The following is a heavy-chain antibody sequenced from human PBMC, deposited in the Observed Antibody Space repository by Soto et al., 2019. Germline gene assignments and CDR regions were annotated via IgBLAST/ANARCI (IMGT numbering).Heavy chain of an antibody. J-gene: IGHJ1*01. CDR2: IYSDGTT. D-gene: IGHD3-10*01. Sequence: EVLLVESGGGLIQPGGSLRLSCAVTEFSVSSYYMSWVRQAPGKGLEWVAVIYSDGTTYHADSVKGRFTISRDNFMNTLYLQMNSLRAADTAVYHCARFYGAGSWFIEHWGQGTLVTVSS. CDR1: EFSVSSYY. V-gene: IGHV3-53*01. CDR3: ARFYGAGSWFIEH.